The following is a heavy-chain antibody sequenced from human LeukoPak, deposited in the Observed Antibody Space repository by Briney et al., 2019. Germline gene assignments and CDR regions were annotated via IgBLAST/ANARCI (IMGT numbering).Heavy chain of an antibody. J-gene: IGHJ4*02. V-gene: IGHV3-30*04. CDR2: IIYDGSNK. D-gene: IGHD1-26*01. CDR3: ARAGGSGSYYANFDY. CDR1: GFDFSSYA. Sequence: PGRSLRLSCAASGFDFSSYAMHWVRQAPGKGLEWMAVIIYDGSNKNYADSVKGRFTISRDNSRNTLYMKMNSLRVEDTAVYYCARAGGSGSYYANFDYWGQGTLVTVSS.